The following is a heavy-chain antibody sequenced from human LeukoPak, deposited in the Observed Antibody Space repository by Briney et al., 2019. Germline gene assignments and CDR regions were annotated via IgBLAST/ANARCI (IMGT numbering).Heavy chain of an antibody. V-gene: IGHV4-59*01. CDR1: GGSISSYY. J-gene: IGHJ3*02. Sequence: SETLSLTYTVSGGSISSYYWSWIRQPPGKGLEWIGYIYYSGSTNYNPSLKSRVTISVDTSKNQFSLKLSSVTAADTAVYYCARIWAGYYDSRGAFDIWGQGTMVTVSS. CDR3: ARIWAGYYDSRGAFDI. D-gene: IGHD3-22*01. CDR2: IYYSGST.